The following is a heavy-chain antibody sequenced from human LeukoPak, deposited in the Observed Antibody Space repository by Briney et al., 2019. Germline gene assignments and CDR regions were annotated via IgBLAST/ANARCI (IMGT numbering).Heavy chain of an antibody. V-gene: IGHV4-30-4*08. CDR3: ARRGAAAGTDY. J-gene: IGHJ4*02. D-gene: IGHD6-13*01. CDR2: IYYSGST. Sequence: SETLSLTCTVSGGSISSGDYYWSWIRQPPGKGLEWIGYIYYSGSTYYNPSLKSRVTISVDTSKNQFSLKLSSVTAADTAVYYCARRGAAAGTDYWGQGTLVTVSS. CDR1: GGSISSGDYY.